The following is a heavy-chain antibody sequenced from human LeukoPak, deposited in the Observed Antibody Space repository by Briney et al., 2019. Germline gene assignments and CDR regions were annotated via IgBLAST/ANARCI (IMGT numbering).Heavy chain of an antibody. D-gene: IGHD1-26*01. CDR2: IKQDGSEK. Sequence: PGGSLRLSCAASGFTFSSYWMSWVRQAPGKGLEWVANIKQDGSEKYYVDSVKGRFTISRDNAKNSLYLQMNSLRAEETAVYYCARGRYSGSYLLDYWGQGTLVTVSS. V-gene: IGHV3-7*01. CDR1: GFTFSSYW. J-gene: IGHJ4*02. CDR3: ARGRYSGSYLLDY.